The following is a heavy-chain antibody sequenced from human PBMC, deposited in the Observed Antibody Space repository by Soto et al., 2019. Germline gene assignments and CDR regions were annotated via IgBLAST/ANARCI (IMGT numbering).Heavy chain of an antibody. CDR1: GFTFSSYA. D-gene: IGHD2-2*01. J-gene: IGHJ6*02. CDR2: ISYDGSNK. CDR3: ARERVLSEVPAARPFYYYYGMDV. V-gene: IGHV3-30-3*01. Sequence: SLRLSCAASGFTFSSYAMHWVRQAPGKGLEWVAVISYDGSNKYYADSVKGRFTISRDNSKNTLYLQMNSLRAEDTAVYYCARERVLSEVPAARPFYYYYGMDVWGQGTTVTVSS.